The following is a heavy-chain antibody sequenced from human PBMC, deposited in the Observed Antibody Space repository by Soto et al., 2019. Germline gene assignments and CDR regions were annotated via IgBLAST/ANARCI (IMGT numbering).Heavy chain of an antibody. J-gene: IGHJ6*02. D-gene: IGHD1-1*01. CDR3: ASPTKPLYHYYGMDV. CDR2: IIPIFGTA. Sequence: QVQLVQSGAEVKKPGSSVKVSCKASGGTFSSYAISWVRQAPGQGLEWMGGIIPIFGTANYAQKFQGRVTITADETTGTAYLELSSLRSEDTAVYYCASPTKPLYHYYGMDVWGQGTTVTVSS. V-gene: IGHV1-69*12. CDR1: GGTFSSYA.